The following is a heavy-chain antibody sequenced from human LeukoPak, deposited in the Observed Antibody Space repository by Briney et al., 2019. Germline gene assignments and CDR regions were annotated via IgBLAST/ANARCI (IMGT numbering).Heavy chain of an antibody. CDR2: INPSGGST. Sequence: ASVKVSCTASGYTFTSYYMHWVRQAPGQGLEWMGIINPSGGSTSYAQKFQGRVTMTRDTSTSTVYMELSSLRSEDTDVYYCARDHEYGDNAKYYFDYWGQGTLVTVS. CDR3: ARDHEYGDNAKYYFDY. D-gene: IGHD4-17*01. V-gene: IGHV1-46*01. J-gene: IGHJ4*02. CDR1: GYTFTSYY.